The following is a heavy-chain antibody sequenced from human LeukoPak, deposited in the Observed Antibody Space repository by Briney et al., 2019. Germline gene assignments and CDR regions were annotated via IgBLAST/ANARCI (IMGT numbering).Heavy chain of an antibody. V-gene: IGHV1-2*02. CDR3: TRVGVGIVPFDY. CDR2: INPNSGAR. D-gene: IGHD2-15*01. Sequence: GASVKVSCKASGYTFTNYYMHWVRQAPGQGLEWMGWINPNSGARNYAQKFQDRVTLTTDTSISTAYMELRRLRSDDTAVYYCTRVGVGIVPFDYWGQGTLVTVSS. J-gene: IGHJ4*02. CDR1: GYTFTNYY.